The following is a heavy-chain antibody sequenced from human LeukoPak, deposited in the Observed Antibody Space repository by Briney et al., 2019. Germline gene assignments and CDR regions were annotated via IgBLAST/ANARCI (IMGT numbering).Heavy chain of an antibody. D-gene: IGHD3-22*01. J-gene: IGHJ4*02. CDR2: IIPIFGTA. Sequence: SVKVSCKASGYTFTGYYMHWVRQAPGQGLEWMGGIIPIFGTANYAQKFQGRATITADKSTSTAYMELSSLRSEDTAVYYCASALGYDSSGSNFDYWGQGTLVTVSS. V-gene: IGHV1-69*06. CDR1: GYTFTGYY. CDR3: ASALGYDSSGSNFDY.